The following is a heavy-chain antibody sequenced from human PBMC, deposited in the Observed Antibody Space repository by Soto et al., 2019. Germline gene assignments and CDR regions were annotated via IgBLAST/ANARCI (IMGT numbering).Heavy chain of an antibody. CDR2: SSNRDRST. Sequence: QVQLVESGGGLVKPGGSLRLSCAASGFIFSDYYMTWIRQAPGKGLEWLSCSSNRDRSTYYADSVKDRFVVSKDNAKNLVYLQMNSLRAEDTDVYFCARAWKIEKFGVISMSKGLDVWGQGTTVTVSS. CDR1: GFIFSDYY. CDR3: ARAWKIEKFGVISMSKGLDV. D-gene: IGHD3-3*01. V-gene: IGHV3-11*01. J-gene: IGHJ6*02.